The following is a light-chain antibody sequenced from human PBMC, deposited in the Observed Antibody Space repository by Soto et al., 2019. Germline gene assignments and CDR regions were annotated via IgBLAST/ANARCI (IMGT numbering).Light chain of an antibody. CDR2: GAS. CDR1: QRINIY. V-gene: IGKV1-39*01. Sequence: DIQITQSPSSLSTSIGDRVTITCRASQRINIYLNWYRQKPGKAPKLLIYGASTLQSGVPSRFSGSGSGTDYTLTISSLQPEDFATYYCQQSYRTPTFGQGTRLEIK. CDR3: QQSYRTPT. J-gene: IGKJ5*01.